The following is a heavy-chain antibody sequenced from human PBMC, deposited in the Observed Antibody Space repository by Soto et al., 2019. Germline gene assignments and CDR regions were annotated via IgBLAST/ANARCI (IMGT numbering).Heavy chain of an antibody. Sequence: QVQLVQSGAEVKKPGASVKVSCKASGYTFSSYDINWVRQATGQGPEWMGWMNPDSGHTGYAQEFQGRVSMTRDTSVSTAYMELSSLRSEDTAVYYCARIGSPHYNYGLDVWGQGTTVTVSS. CDR1: GYTFSSYD. V-gene: IGHV1-8*01. CDR2: MNPDSGHT. CDR3: ARIGSPHYNYGLDV. J-gene: IGHJ6*02. D-gene: IGHD6-13*01.